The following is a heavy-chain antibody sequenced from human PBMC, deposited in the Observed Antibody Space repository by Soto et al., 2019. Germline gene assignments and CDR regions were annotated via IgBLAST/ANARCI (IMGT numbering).Heavy chain of an antibody. D-gene: IGHD2-15*01. CDR2: IDDSGGA. CDR1: GGSISRYY. Sequence: SETLSLTCSVSGGSISRYYWSRIRQSPGKGLEWIGYIDDSGGATYNPSLESRVSVSVDTSKNQISLQLTSVTAADTAVYYCARVVIVRFKDGYMDVWGKGTTVTVSS. V-gene: IGHV4-59*01. J-gene: IGHJ6*03. CDR3: ARVVIVRFKDGYMDV.